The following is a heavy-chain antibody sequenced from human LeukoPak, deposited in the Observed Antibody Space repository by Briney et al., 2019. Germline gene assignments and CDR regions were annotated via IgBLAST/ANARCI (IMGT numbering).Heavy chain of an antibody. CDR2: IYYSGST. V-gene: IGHV4-59*01. J-gene: IGHJ6*03. Sequence: PSETLSLTCTVSGGSISSYYWSWIRQPPGKGLEWIGNIYYSGSTNYNPSLKSRVTISVDTSKNQFSLKLSSVTAADTAVYYCTRGSIAYYYMDVRGKGTTVTISS. CDR3: TRGSIAYYYMDV. D-gene: IGHD3-22*01. CDR1: GGSISSYY.